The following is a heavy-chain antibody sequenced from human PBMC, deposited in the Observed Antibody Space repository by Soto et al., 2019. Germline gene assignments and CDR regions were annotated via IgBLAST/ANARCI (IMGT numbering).Heavy chain of an antibody. CDR1: GSTFPNYP. CDR3: VSGGYSSSWERLDP. J-gene: IGHJ5*02. D-gene: IGHD4-4*01. CDR2: ISHDGVTK. V-gene: IGHV3-30-3*01. Sequence: QPGGSLRLSCTASGSTFPNYPMHWVRQAPDKGLEWVAVISHDGVTKNSADSVKGRFTISRDNSRNTLYLQMNSLRIEDTAMYYCVSGGYSSSWERLDPWGQGTLVTVSS.